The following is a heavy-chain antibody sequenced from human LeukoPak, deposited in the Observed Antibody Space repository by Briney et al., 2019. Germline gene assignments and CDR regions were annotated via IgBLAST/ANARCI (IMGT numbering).Heavy chain of an antibody. CDR2: IYPGDSDT. CDR3: ARPGFPVRGVIGAFDI. V-gene: IGHV5-51*01. CDR1: GYSFTSYW. Sequence: GESLKISCKGSGYSFTSYWIGWVRQMPGKGLEWMGIIYPGDSDTRYSPSFQGQVTISADKSISTAYLQWSSLKASDTAMYYCARPGFPVRGVIGAFDIWGQGTMVTVSS. D-gene: IGHD3-10*01. J-gene: IGHJ3*02.